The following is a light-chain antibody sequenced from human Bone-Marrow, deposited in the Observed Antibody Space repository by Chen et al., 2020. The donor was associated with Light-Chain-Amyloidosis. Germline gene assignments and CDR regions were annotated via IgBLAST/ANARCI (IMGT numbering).Light chain of an antibody. V-gene: IGLV2-14*03. CDR3: SSYTSSRTLV. CDR2: DVS. Sequence: QSALTQPAAGSGSPGQSITISCTGTSSDVGGYNHVSWYQQHQGKAPTLMIYDVSNRPSGVSNRFSGSKSGNTASLTISGLQAEDEADYYCSSYTSSRTLVFGGGTKLTVL. J-gene: IGLJ2*01. CDR1: SSDVGGYNH.